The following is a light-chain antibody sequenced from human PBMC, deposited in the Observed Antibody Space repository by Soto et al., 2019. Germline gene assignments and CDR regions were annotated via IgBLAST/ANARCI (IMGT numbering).Light chain of an antibody. CDR2: DAS. Sequence: EIVLTQSPVTLSLSPGERATLSCGASQSVGSYLAWYQQKPGQAPRLLIYDASNRATGVPARFSGSGSGTDFTLTINSLEPEDFAVYYCQQRSNWPRTFGQGTRLEVK. CDR1: QSVGSY. V-gene: IGKV3-11*01. CDR3: QQRSNWPRT. J-gene: IGKJ5*01.